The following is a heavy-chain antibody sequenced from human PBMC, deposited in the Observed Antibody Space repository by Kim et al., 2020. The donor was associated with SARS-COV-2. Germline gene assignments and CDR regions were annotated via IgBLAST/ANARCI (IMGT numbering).Heavy chain of an antibody. CDR2: INHSGST. J-gene: IGHJ5*02. CDR3: ARGGYYGSGVNWFDP. V-gene: IGHV4-34*01. CDR1: GGSFSGYY. Sequence: SETLSLTCAVYGGSFSGYYWSWIRQPPGKGLEWIGEINHSGSTNYNPSLKSRVTISVDTSKNQFSLKLSSVTAADTAVYYCARGGYYGSGVNWFDPWGQG. D-gene: IGHD3-10*01.